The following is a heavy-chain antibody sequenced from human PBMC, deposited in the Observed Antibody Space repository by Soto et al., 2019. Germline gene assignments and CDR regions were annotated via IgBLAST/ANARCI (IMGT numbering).Heavy chain of an antibody. CDR2: ISYDGSNK. V-gene: IGHV3-30*18. CDR3: AKASDWKVSYYYGMDV. J-gene: IGHJ6*02. CDR1: GFTFSSYG. Sequence: QVQLVESGGGVVQPGRSLRLSCAASGFTFSSYGMHWVRQAPGKGLEWVAVISYDGSNKYYADSVKGRFTISRDNSKNTLYLQMNSLRAEDTAVYYCAKASDWKVSYYYGMDVWGQGTTVTVSS. D-gene: IGHD1-1*01.